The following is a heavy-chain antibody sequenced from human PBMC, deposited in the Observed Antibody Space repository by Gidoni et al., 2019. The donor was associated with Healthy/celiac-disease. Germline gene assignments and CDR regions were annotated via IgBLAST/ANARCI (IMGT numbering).Heavy chain of an antibody. Sequence: QVQLVQSGAEVKKPGASVKVSCKASGYTFTSYGISWVRQAPGQGLEWMGWISAYNGNTNYAQKLQGRVTMTTDTSTSTAYMELRSLRSDDTAVYYCARVLDYYDSSGYQAYNWFDPWGQGTLVTVSS. J-gene: IGHJ5*02. CDR3: ARVLDYYDSSGYQAYNWFDP. D-gene: IGHD3-22*01. V-gene: IGHV1-18*01. CDR2: ISAYNGNT. CDR1: GYTFTSYG.